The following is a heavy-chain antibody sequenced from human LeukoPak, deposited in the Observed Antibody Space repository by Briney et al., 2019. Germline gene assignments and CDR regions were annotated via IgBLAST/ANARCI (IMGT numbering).Heavy chain of an antibody. CDR2: ISAYNGNT. D-gene: IGHD2-2*01. V-gene: IGHV1-18*01. Sequence: ASVKVSCKASGYTFTSYGISWVRQAPGQGLEWMGWISAYNGNTNYAQKLQGRVTMTTDTSTSTAYMELRSLRSDDTAVYYCARDFEWGSSTSSLSWFDPWGQGTLVTVSS. CDR3: ARDFEWGSSTSSLSWFDP. J-gene: IGHJ5*02. CDR1: GYTFTSYG.